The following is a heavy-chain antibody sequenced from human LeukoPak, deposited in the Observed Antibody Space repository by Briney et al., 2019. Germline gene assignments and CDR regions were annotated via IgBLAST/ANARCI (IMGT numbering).Heavy chain of an antibody. J-gene: IGHJ4*02. Sequence: ASVKVSCKASGYTFTSYHMHWVRQAPGQGLEWMGKINLSGGSATYAQKFQGRVTMTRDTSTSTVYMELSSLRSEDTAVYYCARDYVDDIPMIKDYWGQGTLVTVSS. CDR2: INLSGGSA. D-gene: IGHD2-8*01. V-gene: IGHV1-46*01. CDR3: ARDYVDDIPMIKDY. CDR1: GYTFTSYH.